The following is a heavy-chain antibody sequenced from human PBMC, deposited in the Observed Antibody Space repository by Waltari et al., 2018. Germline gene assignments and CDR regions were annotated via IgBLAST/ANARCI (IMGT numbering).Heavy chain of an antibody. CDR1: EFTFSTYA. CDR3: AKAGKGYCSSTSCSTYDS. V-gene: IGHV3-23*01. CDR2: ISASSTSA. D-gene: IGHD2-2*01. Sequence: EVQLLESGGDLVQPGGSLRLSCAASEFTFSTYAMTWVRQAPGKGLEWVSSISASSTSAYYADSVKGRFTISRDNAKNTLYLQMNSLRAEDTALYYCAKAGKGYCSSTSCSTYDSWGQGTLVTVSS. J-gene: IGHJ4*02.